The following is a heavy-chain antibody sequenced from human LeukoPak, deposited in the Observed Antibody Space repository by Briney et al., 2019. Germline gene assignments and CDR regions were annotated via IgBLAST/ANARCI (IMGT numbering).Heavy chain of an antibody. D-gene: IGHD3-22*01. J-gene: IGHJ4*02. CDR3: ASNPHPYYYDSSGYYFGFDY. V-gene: IGHV1-69*05. Sequence: SVKVSCKASGGTFSRYAISWVRQAPGQGLEWMGRIIPIFGTANYAQKFQGRVTITTDESTSTAYMELSSLRSEDTAVYYCASNPHPYYYDSSGYYFGFDYWGQGTLVTVSS. CDR1: GGTFSRYA. CDR2: IIPIFGTA.